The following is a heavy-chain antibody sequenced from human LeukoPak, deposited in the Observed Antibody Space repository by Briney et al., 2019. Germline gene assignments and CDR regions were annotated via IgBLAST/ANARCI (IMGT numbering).Heavy chain of an antibody. J-gene: IGHJ4*02. Sequence: GASVKVSCKASGGTFSSYAISWMRQAPGQGLEWMGGIIPIFGTANYAQKFQGRVTITADESTSTAYMELSSLRSEDTAVYYCARDQAKGEWLRNFDYWGQGTLVTVSS. CDR3: ARDQAKGEWLRNFDY. CDR1: GGTFSSYA. V-gene: IGHV1-69*13. CDR2: IIPIFGTA. D-gene: IGHD5-12*01.